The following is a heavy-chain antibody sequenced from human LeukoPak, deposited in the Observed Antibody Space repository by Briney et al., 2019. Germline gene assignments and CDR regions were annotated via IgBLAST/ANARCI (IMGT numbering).Heavy chain of an antibody. D-gene: IGHD3-10*01. CDR2: ISKSGSTI. CDR3: ARDRNYGAYFDY. Sequence: GGSLRLSCAASGFTVSSNYMSWVRQAPGKGLEWVSYISKSGSTIYYADSVKGRFTISRDNAKNTLHLQMNSLRAEDTAVYYCARDRNYGAYFDYWGQGTLVTVSS. V-gene: IGHV3-11*01. CDR1: GFTVSSNY. J-gene: IGHJ4*02.